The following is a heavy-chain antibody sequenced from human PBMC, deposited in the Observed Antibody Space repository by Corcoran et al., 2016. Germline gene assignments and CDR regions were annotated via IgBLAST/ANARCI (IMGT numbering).Heavy chain of an antibody. Sequence: QVQLQESGPGLVKPSETLSLTCTVSGGSISSYYWSWIRQPQGKGLEWIGYIYYSGSTNYNPSLKSRVTISVDTSKNQFSLKLSSVTAADTAVYYCARASYYYYGMDVWGQGTTVTVSS. CDR2: IYYSGST. CDR1: GGSISSYY. J-gene: IGHJ6*02. CDR3: ARASYYYYGMDV. V-gene: IGHV4-59*01.